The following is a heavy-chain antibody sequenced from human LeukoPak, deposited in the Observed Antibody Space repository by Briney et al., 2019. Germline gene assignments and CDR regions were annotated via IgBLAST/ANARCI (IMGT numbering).Heavy chain of an antibody. J-gene: IGHJ1*01. CDR1: GGSISSSSYY. CDR2: IYYSGST. CDR3: ARRGRYCTGANCYTGYFQH. D-gene: IGHD2-2*02. V-gene: IGHV4-39*07. Sequence: SETLSLTCTVSGGSISSSSYYWGWIRQPPGKGLEWIGSIYYSGSTYYNPPLKSRVTISVDTSKKQFSLNLSSVTAADTAVYYCARRGRYCTGANCYTGYFQHWGQGTLVTVSS.